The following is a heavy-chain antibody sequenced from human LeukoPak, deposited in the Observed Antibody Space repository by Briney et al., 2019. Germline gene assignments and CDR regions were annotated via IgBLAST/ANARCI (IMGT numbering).Heavy chain of an antibody. V-gene: IGHV3-23*01. CDR1: GFTFSSYA. CDR3: ARGSHSSSWYREDY. J-gene: IGHJ4*02. D-gene: IGHD6-13*01. CDR2: ISGSGGST. Sequence: PGGSLRLSCAASGFTFSSYAMGWVRQAPGKGLEWVSAISGSGGSTYYADSVKGRFTISRGNAKNSLYLQMNSLRAEDTAVYYCARGSHSSSWYREDYWGQGTLVTVSS.